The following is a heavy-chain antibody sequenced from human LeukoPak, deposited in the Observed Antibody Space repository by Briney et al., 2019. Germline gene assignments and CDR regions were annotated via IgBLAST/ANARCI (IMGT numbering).Heavy chain of an antibody. Sequence: GGSLRLSCVVSGFTVSNNYMSWVRQAPGKGLEWVSIIYSGGGIYYADSVKGRFTISKDNSKNTLYLQMNSLRAEDTAVYYCASLLRHFDYWGQGTLVTVSS. J-gene: IGHJ4*02. V-gene: IGHV3-66*01. CDR3: ASLLRHFDY. CDR2: IYSGGGI. CDR1: GFTVSNNY. D-gene: IGHD1-26*01.